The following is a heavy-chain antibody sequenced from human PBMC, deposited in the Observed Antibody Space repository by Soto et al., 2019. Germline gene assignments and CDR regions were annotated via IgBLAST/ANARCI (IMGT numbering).Heavy chain of an antibody. CDR2: IYYSGST. D-gene: IGHD2-15*01. J-gene: IGHJ3*02. V-gene: IGHV4-59*01. Sequence: SETLSLTCTVSGGSISSYYWSWIRQPPGKGLEWIGYIYYSGSTNYNPSLKSRVTISVDTSKNQFSLKLSSVTAADTAVYYCARGRGYCSGGSCPGDAFDIWGQGTLVTVSS. CDR3: ARGRGYCSGGSCPGDAFDI. CDR1: GGSISSYY.